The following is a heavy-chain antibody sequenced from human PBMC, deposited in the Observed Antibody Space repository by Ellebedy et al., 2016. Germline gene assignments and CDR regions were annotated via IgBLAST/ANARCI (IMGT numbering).Heavy chain of an antibody. CDR2: IYPGDSDT. D-gene: IGHD6-19*01. CDR1: GYSFTSYW. Sequence: ASVKVSCKGSGYSFTSYWIGWVRQMPGKGLEWMGIIYPGDSDTRYSPSFQGQVTISADKSISTAYLQWSSLKASDTAMYYCARSVQWLVWSTYFDLWGRGTLVTVSS. J-gene: IGHJ2*01. CDR3: ARSVQWLVWSTYFDL. V-gene: IGHV5-51*01.